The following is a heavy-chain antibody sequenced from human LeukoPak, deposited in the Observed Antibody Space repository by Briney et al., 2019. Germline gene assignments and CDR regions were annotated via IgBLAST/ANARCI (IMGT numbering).Heavy chain of an antibody. J-gene: IGHJ4*02. Sequence: SQTLSLTSILSGGSISSGGYYWGWLRQHPGRGLEWIGYIYYSGSTYYNPSLKSRVTISVDTSKNQFSLKLSSVTAADTAVYYCARREWSKYYFDYWGQGTLVTVSS. D-gene: IGHD3-3*01. CDR2: IYYSGST. V-gene: IGHV4-31*03. CDR3: ARREWSKYYFDY. CDR1: GGSISSGGYY.